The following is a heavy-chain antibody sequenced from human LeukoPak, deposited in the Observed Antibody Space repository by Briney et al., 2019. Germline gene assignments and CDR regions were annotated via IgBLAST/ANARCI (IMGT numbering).Heavy chain of an antibody. Sequence: GSLRLSCAASGFTFSSYAMHWVRQAPGKGLEWVAVISYDGSNKYYADSVKGRFTISRDNSKDTLYLQMNSLRAEDTAVYYCAREGLEYQLLSHFDYWGQGTLVTVSS. CDR1: GFTFSSYA. D-gene: IGHD2-2*01. J-gene: IGHJ4*02. CDR3: AREGLEYQLLSHFDY. V-gene: IGHV3-30-3*01. CDR2: ISYDGSNK.